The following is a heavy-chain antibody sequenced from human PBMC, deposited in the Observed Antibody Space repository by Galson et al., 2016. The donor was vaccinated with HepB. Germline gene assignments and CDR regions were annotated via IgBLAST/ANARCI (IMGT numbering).Heavy chain of an antibody. V-gene: IGHV1-69*10. CDR2: IIPANHIS. CDR3: ARGGHDSSGYYFADYYFYSMDV. CDR1: GGTFNPYS. Sequence: SVKVSCKASGGTFNPYSLSWVRQAPGQGLEWMGGIIPANHISNFAQHFRGRVTITADKSTNTAYMELRSLTSEDTAVYYCARGGHDSSGYYFADYYFYSMDVWGQGTTVTVSS. D-gene: IGHD3-22*01. J-gene: IGHJ6*02.